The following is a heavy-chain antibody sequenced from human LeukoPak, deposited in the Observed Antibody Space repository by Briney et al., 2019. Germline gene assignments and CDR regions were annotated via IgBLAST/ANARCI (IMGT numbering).Heavy chain of an antibody. CDR2: ISYDGSNK. Sequence: PGRSLRLSCAASGFTFSSYGMHWVRQAPGKGLEWVSVISYDGSNKYYADSVKGRFTISRDNSKNTLYLQMNSLRAEDTAVYYCAKDWGAIVPAANNWFDPWGQGTLVTVSS. J-gene: IGHJ5*02. CDR3: AKDWGAIVPAANNWFDP. CDR1: GFTFSSYG. D-gene: IGHD2-2*01. V-gene: IGHV3-30*18.